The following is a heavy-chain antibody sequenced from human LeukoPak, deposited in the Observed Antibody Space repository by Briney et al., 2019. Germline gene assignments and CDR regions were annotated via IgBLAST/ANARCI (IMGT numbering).Heavy chain of an antibody. V-gene: IGHV3-7*01. D-gene: IGHD1-26*01. CDR3: VRGFELAPIDY. CDR2: IKQDGSEK. CDR1: GFTFSSYW. J-gene: IGHJ4*02. Sequence: PGGSLRLSCAASGFTFSSYWMSWVRQAPGKGLEWVANIKQDGSEKYYVDSVKGRFTISRDNAKNSLYLQMNSLRAEDTAVYYCVRGFELAPIDYWGQGTLVTVSS.